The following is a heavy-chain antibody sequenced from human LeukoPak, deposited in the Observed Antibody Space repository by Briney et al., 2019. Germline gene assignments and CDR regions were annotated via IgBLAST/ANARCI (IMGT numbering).Heavy chain of an antibody. Sequence: PGGSLRLSCAASGFTFSSYAMSWVRQAPGKGLEWVSAISGSGGSTYYADSVKDRFTISRDNSKNTLYLQMNSLRAEDTAVYYCAKVTATIKGSYYYYMDVWGKGTTVTVSS. CDR2: ISGSGGST. J-gene: IGHJ6*03. CDR3: AKVTATIKGSYYYYMDV. D-gene: IGHD5-24*01. CDR1: GFTFSSYA. V-gene: IGHV3-23*01.